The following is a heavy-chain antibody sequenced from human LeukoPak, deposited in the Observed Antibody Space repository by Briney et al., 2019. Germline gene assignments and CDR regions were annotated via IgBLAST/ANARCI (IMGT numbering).Heavy chain of an antibody. CDR1: GFTFSSYS. CDR2: ITFSSSII. J-gene: IGHJ4*02. D-gene: IGHD1-26*01. Sequence: GGSLRLSCAASGFTFSSYSMNWVRQAPGKGLEWVSYITFSSSIIYYADSVKGRFTISRDDSDNTLYLQMNSLKNEDTAVYYCVTEVSGSFPTWGQGTLVTVSS. CDR3: VTEVSGSFPT. V-gene: IGHV3-48*02.